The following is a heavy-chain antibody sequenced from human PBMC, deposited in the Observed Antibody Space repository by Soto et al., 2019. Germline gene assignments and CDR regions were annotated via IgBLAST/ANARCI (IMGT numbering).Heavy chain of an antibody. CDR3: AKGDGRIIARHFDY. CDR1: GFTFSDYA. D-gene: IGHD1-20*01. Sequence: PGGSLRLSCAASGFTFSDYAMTWVRQAPGKGLEWVSSIAIGGGSPYYADSVKGRFTISRNNSRNTLYLRMDSLRDEDTAVYYCAKGDGRIIARHFDYWGQGTLVTAPQ. V-gene: IGHV3-23*01. J-gene: IGHJ4*02. CDR2: IAIGGGSP.